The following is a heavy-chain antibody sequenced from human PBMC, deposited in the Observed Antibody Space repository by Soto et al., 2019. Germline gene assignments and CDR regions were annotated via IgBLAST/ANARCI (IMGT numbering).Heavy chain of an antibody. CDR3: AKVGYSSSHGPLDY. CDR2: ISYDRSSK. V-gene: IGHV3-30-3*01. CDR1: GFTFSSYA. J-gene: IGHJ4*02. Sequence: SLRLSCAASGFTFSSYAMHWVRQAPGKGLEWVAVISYDRSSKYYADSVKGRFTISRDNSKNSLYLQMNSLRAEDTALYYCAKVGYSSSHGPLDYWGQGTLVTVSS. D-gene: IGHD6-13*01.